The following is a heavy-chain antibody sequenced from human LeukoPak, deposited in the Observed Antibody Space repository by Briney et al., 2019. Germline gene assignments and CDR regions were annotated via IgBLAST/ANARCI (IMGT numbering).Heavy chain of an antibody. CDR1: GGSISSYY. V-gene: IGHV4-59*01. D-gene: IGHD3-16*01. Sequence: SETLPLTCTVSGGSISSYYWSWIRQPPGQGLEWIGYIYYSGSTNYNPSLKSRVTISVDTSKNQFSLKLSSVTAADTAVYYCARVGGDYFDYWDQGTLVTVSS. CDR3: ARVGGDYFDY. J-gene: IGHJ4*02. CDR2: IYYSGST.